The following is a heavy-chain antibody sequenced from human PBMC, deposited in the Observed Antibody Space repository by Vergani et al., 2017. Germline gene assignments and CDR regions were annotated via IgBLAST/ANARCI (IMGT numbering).Heavy chain of an antibody. V-gene: IGHV3-9*01. J-gene: IGHJ2*01. D-gene: IGHD6-13*01. Sequence: EVQLVESGGGLVQPGRSLRLSCAASGFTFDDYAMHWVRQAPGKGLEWVSGINWNSDSIAYADSVKGRFTISRDNAKNSLYLQMNSLRAEDTALYYCVKDIAASGNYWYFDLYGRGTLVTVSS. CDR1: GFTFDDYA. CDR2: INWNSDSI. CDR3: VKDIAASGNYWYFDL.